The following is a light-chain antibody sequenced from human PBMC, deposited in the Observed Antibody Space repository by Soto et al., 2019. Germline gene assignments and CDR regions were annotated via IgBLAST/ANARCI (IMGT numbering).Light chain of an antibody. CDR1: DSGTKY. Sequence: SYELTQPPSLAVAPGQTATIACVGNDSGTKYVHWYQQKPGKAPVVVVYDVSDRPLGIPGRFSGSNSGNTATLTIRRVEVGDEADYICQVWDSTSDHYVFGNGTKGTVL. V-gene: IGLV3-21*02. J-gene: IGLJ1*01. CDR3: QVWDSTSDHYV. CDR2: DVS.